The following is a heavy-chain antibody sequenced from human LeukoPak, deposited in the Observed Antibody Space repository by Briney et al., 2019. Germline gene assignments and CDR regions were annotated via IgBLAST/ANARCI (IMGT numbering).Heavy chain of an antibody. CDR1: GGSISSSSYY. J-gene: IGHJ4*02. CDR3: ATFRGYCSGRSCYHFDY. D-gene: IGHD2-15*01. V-gene: IGHV4-39*01. CDR2: FYVSGST. Sequence: KSSETLSLTCTVSGGSISSSSYYWGWIRQPPGKGLEWIGNFYVSGSTYYNPSLKSRVTISVDTSKNQFSLKLSSVTAADTAVYYCATFRGYCSGRSCYHFDYWGQGTLVTV.